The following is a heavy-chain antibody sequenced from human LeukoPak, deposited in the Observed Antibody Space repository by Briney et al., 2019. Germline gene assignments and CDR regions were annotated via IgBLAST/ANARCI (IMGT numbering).Heavy chain of an antibody. J-gene: IGHJ4*02. CDR1: GGSISSYY. D-gene: IGHD3-22*01. V-gene: IGHV4-59*08. Sequence: SETLSLTCTVSGGSISSYYWSWLRQPPGKGLEWIGYIYYSGSTNYNPSLKSRVTISVDTSKNQFSLKLSPVTAADTAVYYCARGIMAQYYYDSSGYSYYFDYWGQGTLVTVSS. CDR3: ARGIMAQYYYDSSGYSYYFDY. CDR2: IYYSGST.